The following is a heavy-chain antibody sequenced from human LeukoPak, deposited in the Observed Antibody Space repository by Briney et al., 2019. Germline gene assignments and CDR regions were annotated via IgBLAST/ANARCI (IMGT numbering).Heavy chain of an antibody. D-gene: IGHD2-2*01. Sequence: PSETLSLTCAVYGGSFSGYYWGWIRQPPGKGLEWIGEINHSGSTNYNPSLKSRVTISVDTSKNQFSLTLSSVPAADTAVYYCARARGRGYCSSTSCYRAFDIWGQGTMVTVSS. CDR3: ARARGRGYCSSTSCYRAFDI. CDR2: INHSGST. V-gene: IGHV4-34*01. CDR1: GGSFSGYY. J-gene: IGHJ3*02.